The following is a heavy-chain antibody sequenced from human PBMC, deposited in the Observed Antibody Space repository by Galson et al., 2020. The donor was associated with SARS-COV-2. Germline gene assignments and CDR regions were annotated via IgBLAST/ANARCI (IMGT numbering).Heavy chain of an antibody. V-gene: IGHV4-34*01. CDR3: ARPNWCSSASCYTEYFQQ. CDR1: GGSFNSYY. D-gene: IGHD2-2*01. Sequence: SETLSLTCAVYGGSFNSYYWTWFRQPPGKGLEWIGEINHSGSTKYNPSLKSRVTISVDTSKNQFSLKLRSVTAADTAVYYCARPNWCSSASCYTEYFQQWGQGTLVTVSS. J-gene: IGHJ1*01. CDR2: INHSGST.